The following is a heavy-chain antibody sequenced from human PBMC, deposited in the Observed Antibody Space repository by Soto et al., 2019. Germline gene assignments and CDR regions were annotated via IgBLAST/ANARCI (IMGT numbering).Heavy chain of an antibody. CDR1: RFSFISYY. CDR3: VRNDLGWFGP. V-gene: IGHV3-72*01. CDR2: VKHSPKNHGP. Sequence: PGGSLTLSCAASRFSFISYYMNRLRLASGKEPEWVPRVKHSPKNHGPEYAASVRGPFTISRDESQSPLCLQMTNQKTDHTACYYCVRNDLGWFGPWGQGTLVTVSS. J-gene: IGHJ5*02. D-gene: IGHD3-16*01.